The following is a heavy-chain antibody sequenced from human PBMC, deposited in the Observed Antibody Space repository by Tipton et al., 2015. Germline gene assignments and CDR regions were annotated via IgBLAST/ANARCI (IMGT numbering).Heavy chain of an antibody. CDR1: GGSISSGDYY. V-gene: IGHV4-30-4*01. CDR2: IFYSGST. D-gene: IGHD1-1*01. CDR3: AREDGNAGDYFDS. J-gene: IGHJ4*02. Sequence: LRLSCTVSGGSISSGDYYWSWIRQTPGKGLEWMGYIFYSGSTYYNPSLKSRVTISVDTSKNQFSLKLSSVTAADTAVYYCAREDGNAGDYFDSWGQGTLVTVSS.